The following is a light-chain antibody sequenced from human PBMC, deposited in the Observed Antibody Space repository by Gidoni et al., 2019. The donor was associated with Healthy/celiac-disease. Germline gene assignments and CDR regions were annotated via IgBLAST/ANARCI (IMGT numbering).Light chain of an antibody. CDR3: QQYDNLPPP. CDR2: DAS. CDR1: QDISNY. V-gene: IGKV1-33*01. J-gene: IGKJ4*01. Sequence: DIQMTQSPSSLSASVGDRVTITCQASQDISNYLNWYQQKPGTAPKLLIYDASNLETGVPSRFSGSGSGTDFTFTISSLQPEDIATYYCQQYDNLPPPFGGGTKVEIK.